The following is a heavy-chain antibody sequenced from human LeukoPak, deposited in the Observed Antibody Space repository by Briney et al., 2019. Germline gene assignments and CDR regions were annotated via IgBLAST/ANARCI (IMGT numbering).Heavy chain of an antibody. CDR2: INHSGST. Sequence: PSETLSLTCAVYGGSFSGYYWSWIRQPPGKGLEWIGEINHSGSTNYNPSLKSRVTISVDTSKNQFSLKLSSVTAADTAVYYCAKAQPQNTPSVGFYFDYWGQGTLVTVSS. J-gene: IGHJ4*02. D-gene: IGHD1-14*01. CDR3: AKAQPQNTPSVGFYFDY. V-gene: IGHV4-34*01. CDR1: GGSFSGYY.